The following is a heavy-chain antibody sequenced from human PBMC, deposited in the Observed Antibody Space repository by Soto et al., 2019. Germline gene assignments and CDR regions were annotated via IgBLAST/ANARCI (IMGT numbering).Heavy chain of an antibody. V-gene: IGHV3-21*01. CDR2: ISSSSSYI. CDR1: GFTFSSYS. D-gene: IGHD1-1*01. J-gene: IGHJ4*02. Sequence: GGSLRLSCAASGFTFSSYSMNWVRQAPGKGLEWVSSISSSSSYIYYADSVKGRFTISRDNAKNSLYLQMNSLRAEETAIYFCARPRHGFDLWGQGALVTSPQ. CDR3: ARPRHGFDL.